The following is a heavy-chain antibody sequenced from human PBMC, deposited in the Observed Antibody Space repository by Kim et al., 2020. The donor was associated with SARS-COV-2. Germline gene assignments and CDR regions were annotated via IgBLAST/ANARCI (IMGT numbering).Heavy chain of an antibody. J-gene: IGHJ4*02. D-gene: IGHD3-9*01. CDR3: TTDAPPYYDILTGYYISGSYFDY. CDR1: GFTFSNAW. CDR2: IKSKTDGGTT. V-gene: IGHV3-15*01. Sequence: GGSLRLSCAASGFTFSNAWMSWVRQAPGKGLEWVGRIKSKTDGGTTDYAAPVKGRFTISRDDSKNTLYLQMNSLKTEDTAVYYCTTDAPPYYDILTGYYISGSYFDYWGQGTLVTVSS.